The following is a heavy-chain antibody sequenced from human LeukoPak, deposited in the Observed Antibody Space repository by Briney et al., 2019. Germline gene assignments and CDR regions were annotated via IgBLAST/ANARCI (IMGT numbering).Heavy chain of an antibody. CDR2: IIPIFGTA. J-gene: IGHJ4*02. CDR1: GGTFSSYA. CDR3: ARTAASAAAGLDY. D-gene: IGHD6-13*01. V-gene: IGHV1-69*13. Sequence: SVKVSCKASGGTFSSYAISWVRQAPGQGLEWMGGIIPIFGTANYAQKFRGRVTITADESTSTAYMELSSLRSEDTAVYYCARTAASAAAGLDYWGQGTLVTVSS.